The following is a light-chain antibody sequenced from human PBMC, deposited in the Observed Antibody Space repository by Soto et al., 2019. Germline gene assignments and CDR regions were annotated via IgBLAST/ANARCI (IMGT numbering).Light chain of an antibody. CDR3: MQALTTPQT. V-gene: IGKV2-28*01. CDR2: LGS. CDR1: QSLLHSNGYNY. Sequence: DIVMTQSPLSLPVTPGEPASISCRSSQSLLHSNGYNYLDWYLQKPGQSPQLLIYLGSNRASGVHDRFSGSGSGTDFTLKISRVEAEDVGVYYCMQALTTPQTFGGGTKVEIK. J-gene: IGKJ4*01.